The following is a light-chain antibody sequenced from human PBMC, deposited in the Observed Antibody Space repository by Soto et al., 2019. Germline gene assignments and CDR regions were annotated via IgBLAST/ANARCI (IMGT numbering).Light chain of an antibody. CDR2: AAS. J-gene: IGKJ4*01. CDR3: QQRSNWPLT. Sequence: DIQMTQSPSSLSASVGDRVTITCRASQGIGNYLAWYQQKPGKVPKLLIYAASTLQSGVPSRFSGSGSGTDFTLTISSLEPEDFAVYYCQQRSNWPLTFGGGTKVEIK. V-gene: IGKV1-27*01. CDR1: QGIGNY.